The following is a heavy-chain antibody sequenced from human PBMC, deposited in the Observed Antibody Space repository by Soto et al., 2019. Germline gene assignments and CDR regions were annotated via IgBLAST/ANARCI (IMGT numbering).Heavy chain of an antibody. D-gene: IGHD1-26*01. J-gene: IGHJ4*02. V-gene: IGHV4-38-2*01. CDR1: GYSISSGYY. CDR3: ARVGSGSHKLYFDY. Sequence: SETLSLTCAVSGYSISSGYYWGWIRQPPGKGLEWIGSIYHSGSTYYNPSLKSRVTISVDTSKNQFSLKLSSVTAADTAVYYCARVGSGSHKLYFDYWGQGTLVTVSS. CDR2: IYHSGST.